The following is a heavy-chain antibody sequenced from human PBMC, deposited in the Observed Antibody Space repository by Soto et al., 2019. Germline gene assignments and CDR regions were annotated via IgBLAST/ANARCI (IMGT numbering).Heavy chain of an antibody. CDR3: ARHEPRMDWSAPRDRVDP. Sequence: GDSRKISCKGSGCTFTSYWISWLRQMPWKGLVRMGRIDASDSLTNYSPSFQGHVSISADKSISTAYLQGSSLKATDTAIYYCARHEPRMDWSAPRDRVDPWGQGTLVTVSS. D-gene: IGHD1-1*01. CDR2: IDASDSLT. CDR1: GCTFTSYW. J-gene: IGHJ5*02. V-gene: IGHV5-10-1*01.